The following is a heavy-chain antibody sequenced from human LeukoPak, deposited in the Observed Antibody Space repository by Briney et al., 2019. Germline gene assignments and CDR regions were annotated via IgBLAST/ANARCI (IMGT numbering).Heavy chain of an antibody. V-gene: IGHV3-9*01. CDR3: AKDHCSSTSCYTFDY. D-gene: IGHD2-2*02. Sequence: GRSLRLSCAASGFTFDDYAMHWARQAPGKGLEWVSGISWNSGSIGYADSVKGRFTISRDNAKNSLYLQMNSLRAEDTALYYCAKDHCSSTSCYTFDYWGQGTLVTVSS. CDR1: GFTFDDYA. CDR2: ISWNSGSI. J-gene: IGHJ4*02.